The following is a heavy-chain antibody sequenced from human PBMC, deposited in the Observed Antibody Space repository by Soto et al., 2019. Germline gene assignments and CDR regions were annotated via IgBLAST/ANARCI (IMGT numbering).Heavy chain of an antibody. D-gene: IGHD2-15*01. CDR2: IAYDGSNK. J-gene: IGHJ1*01. CDR1: GFTFSSYA. Sequence: QVQLVESGGGVVQPGRSLRLSCAASGFTFSSYAMHWVRQAPGKGLEWVAVIAYDGSNKYYADSVKGRFTISRDNSKNTLYLQMNSLRAEDTAVYYCARGIYGGRGTAEYFQHWGPGTLVTVSS. CDR3: ARGIYGGRGTAEYFQH. V-gene: IGHV3-30-3*01.